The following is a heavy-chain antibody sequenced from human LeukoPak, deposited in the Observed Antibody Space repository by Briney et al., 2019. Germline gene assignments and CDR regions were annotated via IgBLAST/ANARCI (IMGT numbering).Heavy chain of an antibody. CDR3: ARAVAGAQITF. D-gene: IGHD6-19*01. J-gene: IGHJ4*02. Sequence: GGSLRLSCAASGFTFSSYAMSWVRQAPGKGLEWVSAISGSGGSTYYADSVKGRFTISRDNSKNTLYLQMNSLRAEDTAVYYCARAVAGAQITFWGQGTLVTVSS. CDR2: ISGSGGST. V-gene: IGHV3-23*01. CDR1: GFTFSSYA.